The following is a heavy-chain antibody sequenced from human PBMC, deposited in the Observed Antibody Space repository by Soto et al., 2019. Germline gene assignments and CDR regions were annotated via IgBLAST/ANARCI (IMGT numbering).Heavy chain of an antibody. V-gene: IGHV1-18*01. D-gene: IGHD3-3*01. CDR1: GYTFTSYG. J-gene: IGHJ4*02. Sequence: ASVKVSCKASGYTFTSYGISWVRQAPGQGLEWMGWISAYNGNTNYAQKPQGRVTMTTDTSTSTAYMELRSLRSDDTAVYYCARDIGRFLEWLAGSGYWGQGTLVTVSS. CDR2: ISAYNGNT. CDR3: ARDIGRFLEWLAGSGY.